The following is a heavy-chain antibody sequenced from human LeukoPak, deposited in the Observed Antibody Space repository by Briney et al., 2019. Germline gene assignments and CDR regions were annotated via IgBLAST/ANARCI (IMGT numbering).Heavy chain of an antibody. CDR2: IYSGGST. CDR3: ARVDSSGFFDYYGMDV. V-gene: IGHV3-53*01. J-gene: IGHJ6*02. D-gene: IGHD6-19*01. CDR1: GFTVSSNY. Sequence: GGSLRPSCAASGFTVSSNYMSWVRQAPGKGLEWASVIYSGGSTYYADSVKGRFTISRDNSKNTLYLQMDSLRAEDTAVYYCARVDSSGFFDYYGMDVWGQGTTVTVSS.